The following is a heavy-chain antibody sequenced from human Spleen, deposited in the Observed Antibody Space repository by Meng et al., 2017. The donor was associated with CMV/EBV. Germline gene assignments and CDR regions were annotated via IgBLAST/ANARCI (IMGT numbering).Heavy chain of an antibody. V-gene: IGHV3-43D*03. CDR1: GFPFDEYA. D-gene: IGHD5-12*01. J-gene: IGHJ5*02. Sequence: GGSLRLSCVASGFPFDEYAMYWVRQAPGKRLEWVSLISWEGAFIYYVDSAKGRFTISRDNNKNSLYLQMNNLRPEDTALYYCGKALYSGYDGPLGSWGQGTLVTVSS. CDR2: ISWEGAFI. CDR3: GKALYSGYDGPLGS.